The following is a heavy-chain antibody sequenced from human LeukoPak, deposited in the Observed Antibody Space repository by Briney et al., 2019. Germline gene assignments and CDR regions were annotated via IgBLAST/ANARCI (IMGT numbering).Heavy chain of an antibody. CDR2: ISSSSSYI. CDR1: GFTFSSYS. J-gene: IGHJ4*02. CDR3: ARDSRASSGYYF. V-gene: IGHV3-21*01. D-gene: IGHD3-22*01. Sequence: NTGGSLRLSCAASGFTFSSYSMNWVRQAPGKGLEWISSISSSSSYIYYADSVKGRFTISRDNAKNSLYLQMNSLRAEDTAVYYCARDSRASSGYYFWGQGTLVTVSS.